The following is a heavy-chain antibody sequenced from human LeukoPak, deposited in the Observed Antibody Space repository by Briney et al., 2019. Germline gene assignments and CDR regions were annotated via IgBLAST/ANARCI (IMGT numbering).Heavy chain of an antibody. CDR3: AGLDYGYFHH. J-gene: IGHJ1*01. CDR2: MWYDGSNK. V-gene: IGHV3-33*01. Sequence: GGSLRLSCAASGFTFNSYGMHWVRQAPGKGLEWVAVMWYDGSNKYYADSVKGRFTISRDNSKSTLYLQMNSLRAEDTAVYYCAGLDYGYFHHWGQGTLVTVSS. D-gene: IGHD4-17*01. CDR1: GFTFNSYG.